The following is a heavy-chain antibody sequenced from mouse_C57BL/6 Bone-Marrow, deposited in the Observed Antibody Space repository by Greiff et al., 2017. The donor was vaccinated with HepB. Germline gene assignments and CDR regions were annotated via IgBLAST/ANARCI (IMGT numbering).Heavy chain of an antibody. V-gene: IGHV5-4*01. CDR2: ISDGGSYT. CDR1: GFTFSSYA. D-gene: IGHD2-5*01. Sequence: DVQLVESGGGLVKPGGSLKLSCAASGFTFSSYAMSWVRQTPEKRLEWVATISDGGSYTYYPDNVKGRFTISRDNAKNNLYLQMSHLKSEDTAMYYCAREDYYSNYRFAYWGQGTLVTVSA. CDR3: AREDYYSNYRFAY. J-gene: IGHJ3*01.